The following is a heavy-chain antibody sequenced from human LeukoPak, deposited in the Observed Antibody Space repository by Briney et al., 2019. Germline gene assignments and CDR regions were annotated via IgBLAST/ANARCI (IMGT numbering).Heavy chain of an antibody. V-gene: IGHV1-8*03. CDR1: GYTFTSYD. CDR2: MNPNSGNT. J-gene: IGHJ6*04. CDR3: ATGLGLVRGLDV. Sequence: ASVKVSCKASGYTFTSYDINWVRQATGQGLEWMGWMNPNSGNTGYAQKFQGRVTITRNTSISTAYMELSSLRSEDTAVYYCATGLGLVRGLDVWGKGTTVTISS. D-gene: IGHD3-10*01.